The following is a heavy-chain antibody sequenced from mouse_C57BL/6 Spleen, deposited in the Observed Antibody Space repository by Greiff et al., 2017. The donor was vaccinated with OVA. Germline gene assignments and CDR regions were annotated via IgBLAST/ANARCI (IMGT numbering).Heavy chain of an antibody. D-gene: IGHD1-1*01. V-gene: IGHV1-53*01. CDR1: GYTFTSYW. CDR2: INPSNGGT. J-gene: IGHJ1*03. Sequence: QVQLQQSGTELVKPGASVKLSCKASGYTFTSYWIHWVKQRPGQGLEWIGNINPSNGGTNYNEKFKSKATLTVDKSSSTAYMQLSSLTSEDSAVYYCARGSSSYWYFDVWGTGTTVTVSS. CDR3: ARGSSSYWYFDV.